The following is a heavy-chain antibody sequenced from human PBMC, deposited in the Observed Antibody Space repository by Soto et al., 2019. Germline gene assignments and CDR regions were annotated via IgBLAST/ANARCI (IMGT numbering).Heavy chain of an antibody. J-gene: IGHJ6*02. Sequence: PGGSLRLSCAASGFTFSSYAMSWVRQAPGKGLEWVSAISGSGGSTYYADSVKGRFTISRDNSKNTLYLQMNSLRAEDTAVYYCAKATGAHYYYYGMDVWGQGTTVTVSS. V-gene: IGHV3-23*01. CDR3: AKATGAHYYYYGMDV. D-gene: IGHD1-1*01. CDR1: GFTFSSYA. CDR2: ISGSGGST.